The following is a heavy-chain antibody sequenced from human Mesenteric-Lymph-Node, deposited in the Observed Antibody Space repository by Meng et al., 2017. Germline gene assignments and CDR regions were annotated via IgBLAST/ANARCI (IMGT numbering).Heavy chain of an antibody. CDR2: VRDKANNYAT. CDR3: GSGNYFDY. D-gene: IGHD1-26*01. V-gene: IGHV3-73*01. CDR1: GFTFSGSA. J-gene: IGHJ4*02. Sequence: EVQLVDSGGGLVQPGGSLKLSCAASGFTFSGSAMHWVRQASGKGLEGVGRVRDKANNYATSYAESVKGRFTISRDDSRNTAYLQMDSLKTEDTAVYYCGSGNYFDYWGQGTLVTVSS.